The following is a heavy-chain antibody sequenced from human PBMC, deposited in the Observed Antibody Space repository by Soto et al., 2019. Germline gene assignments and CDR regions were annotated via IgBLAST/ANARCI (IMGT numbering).Heavy chain of an antibody. Sequence: GGSLRLSCSASGFTFSSYAMHWVPQAPGKGLEYVSAISSNGGSTYYADSVKGRFTISRDNSKNTLYLQMSSLRDEDTAVYYCVKAPASGYSSSWYGMDVWGQGTTVTVSS. CDR3: VKAPASGYSSSWYGMDV. V-gene: IGHV3-64D*08. CDR2: ISSNGGST. J-gene: IGHJ6*02. D-gene: IGHD6-13*01. CDR1: GFTFSSYA.